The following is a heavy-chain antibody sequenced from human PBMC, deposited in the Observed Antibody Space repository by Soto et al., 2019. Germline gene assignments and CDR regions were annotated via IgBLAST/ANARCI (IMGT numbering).Heavy chain of an antibody. Sequence: SETLSLTCTVSGGSISSSGYYWSWIRQHPGKGLEWIGYIYYSGNTHYNPSLRSRVIMSLITSKNQFSLKLNSVSAADTAVYYCVRGGGYDAFDHWGQGVPVTVSS. J-gene: IGHJ4*02. V-gene: IGHV4-31*03. CDR2: IYYSGNT. CDR3: VRGGGYDAFDH. CDR1: GGSISSSGYY. D-gene: IGHD5-12*01.